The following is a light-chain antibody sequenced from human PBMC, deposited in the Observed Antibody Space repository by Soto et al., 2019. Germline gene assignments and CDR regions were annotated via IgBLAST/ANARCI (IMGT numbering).Light chain of an antibody. CDR3: QQYGYSPPWT. Sequence: EIVLTQSPGTLSLSPREGATLSRSASQPAPRPSLPWFPHKPGQAPRRLIYGASSRAPPVPERFRGPGSGTDFTLTIPRLEPEDFAVYYCQQYGYSPPWTFGQGTQVDI. CDR1: QPAPRPS. J-gene: IGKJ1*01. V-gene: IGKV3-20*01. CDR2: GAS.